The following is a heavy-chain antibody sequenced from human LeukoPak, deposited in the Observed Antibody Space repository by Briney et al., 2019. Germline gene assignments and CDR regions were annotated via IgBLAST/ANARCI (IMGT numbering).Heavy chain of an antibody. Sequence: GGSLRPSCAASGFTFSSYAMSWVRQVPGKGLEWVSAVSGSGGSTFYADSVKGRFTISRDNSKNTLYLQMNSLRAEDTAVYYCARDEGGKALDYWGQGTLVTVSS. CDR1: GFTFSSYA. J-gene: IGHJ4*02. CDR3: ARDEGGKALDY. V-gene: IGHV3-23*01. CDR2: VSGSGGST. D-gene: IGHD1-1*01.